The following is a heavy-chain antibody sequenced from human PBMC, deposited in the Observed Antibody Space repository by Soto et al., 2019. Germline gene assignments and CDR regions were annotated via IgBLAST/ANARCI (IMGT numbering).Heavy chain of an antibody. J-gene: IGHJ5*02. Sequence: SETXCLTNTVSEGSIGTYDGRWIRQPPETGLEWIGYIYYTGSTNYNPSLKTRVTISVDTSKNQFSLKLSSVTAADTAVYYCARALLRFGRCDWFDPWGQGTLVTVSS. CDR1: EGSIGTYD. V-gene: IGHV4-59*01. CDR3: ARALLRFGRCDWFDP. CDR2: IYYTGST. D-gene: IGHD3-3*01.